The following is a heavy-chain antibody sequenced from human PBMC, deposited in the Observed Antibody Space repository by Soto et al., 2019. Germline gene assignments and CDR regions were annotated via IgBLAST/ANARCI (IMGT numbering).Heavy chain of an antibody. CDR2: ISGSGGST. Sequence: HPGGSLRLSCAASGFTFSSYAMSWVRQAPGKGLEWVSAISGSGGSTYYADSVKGRFTISRDNSKNTLYLQMNSLRAEDTAVYYCAKGSSVSDIVVVPAANDWFDPWGQGTLVTVSS. CDR3: AKGSSVSDIVVVPAANDWFDP. J-gene: IGHJ5*02. D-gene: IGHD2-2*01. V-gene: IGHV3-23*01. CDR1: GFTFSSYA.